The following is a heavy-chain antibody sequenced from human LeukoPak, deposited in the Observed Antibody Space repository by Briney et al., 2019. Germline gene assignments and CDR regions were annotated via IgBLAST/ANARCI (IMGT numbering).Heavy chain of an antibody. Sequence: PGGSLRLSCAASGFTFSGSAMHWVRQASGKGLEWVGRIRSKASSYATAYAASVKGRFTIPRDDSKNTAYLQMNSLKTEDTAVYYCTSLYDSSGYYPTDYWGQGTLVTVSS. V-gene: IGHV3-73*01. D-gene: IGHD3-22*01. CDR1: GFTFSGSA. CDR3: TSLYDSSGYYPTDY. J-gene: IGHJ4*02. CDR2: IRSKASSYAT.